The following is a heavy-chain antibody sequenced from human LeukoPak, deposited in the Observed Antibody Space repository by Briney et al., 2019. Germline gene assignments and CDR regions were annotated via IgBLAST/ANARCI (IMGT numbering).Heavy chain of an antibody. CDR3: ARAVQLERPPPLIGYYYMDV. CDR2: IYYSGST. J-gene: IGHJ6*03. D-gene: IGHD1-1*01. CDR1: GGSISSYY. Sequence: PSETLSLTCTVSGGSISSYYWSWIRQPPGKGLEWIGYIYYSGSTNYNPSLKRRLTILADTSKNHFSLLLSNVPAADTAVYYCARAVQLERPPPLIGYYYMDVWGKGTTVTVSS. V-gene: IGHV4-59*01.